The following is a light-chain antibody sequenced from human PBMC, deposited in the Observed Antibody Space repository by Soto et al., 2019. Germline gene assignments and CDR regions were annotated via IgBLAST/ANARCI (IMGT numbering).Light chain of an antibody. J-gene: IGKJ5*01. CDR2: KAY. CDR3: KQAASFPIT. CDR1: QSISTY. V-gene: IGKV1-5*03. Sequence: DIQMTQSPSTLSASVGDRVAITCRASQSISTYLAWYQQKPGKAPKLLIYKAYSLESGVQSRFSGSGSGTDFTLTIRNLQPEDFATYYCKQAASFPITFGQGTRLEIK.